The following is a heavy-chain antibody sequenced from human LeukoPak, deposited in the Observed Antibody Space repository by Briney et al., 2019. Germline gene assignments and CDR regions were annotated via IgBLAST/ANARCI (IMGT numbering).Heavy chain of an antibody. CDR3: ARPAGIHTPATFDY. Sequence: GASVKVSCKASGYTFTSYDIRWVRQAPGQGLEWMGWISDYNGNTNYAQKLQGRVTMTTDTSTSTAYMELRSLRSDDTAVYYCARPAGIHTPATFDYWGQGTLVTVSS. J-gene: IGHJ4*02. D-gene: IGHD2-2*02. CDR1: GYTFTSYD. CDR2: ISDYNGNT. V-gene: IGHV1-18*01.